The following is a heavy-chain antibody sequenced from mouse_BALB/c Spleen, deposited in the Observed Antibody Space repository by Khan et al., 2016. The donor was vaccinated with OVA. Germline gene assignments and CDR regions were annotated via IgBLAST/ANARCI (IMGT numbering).Heavy chain of an antibody. D-gene: IGHD2-2*01. Sequence: QVQLQQPGAELVRPGASVKLSCKASGYTFTSYWMNWVKQRPGQGLEWIGMIDPSDSETHYNQMFKDKATLTVDKFSSTAYMQLSSLTSEESAVYYCTRREKYGYDPSWFAYWDQGTLVTVSA. V-gene: IGHV1-61*01. J-gene: IGHJ3*01. CDR2: IDPSDSET. CDR3: TRREKYGYDPSWFAY. CDR1: GYTFTSYW.